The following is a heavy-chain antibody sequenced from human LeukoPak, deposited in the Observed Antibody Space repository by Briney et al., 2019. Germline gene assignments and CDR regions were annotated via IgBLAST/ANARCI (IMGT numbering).Heavy chain of an antibody. CDR3: ARVGESSGDRAFNI. J-gene: IGHJ3*02. CDR1: GYTFTSYG. V-gene: IGHV1-18*04. D-gene: IGHD2-15*01. CDR2: ISAYNGNT. Sequence: ASVKVSCKASGYTFTSYGISWVRQAPGQGLEWMGWISAYNGNTNYAQKLQGRVTMTTDTSTSTVYMELSSLRSEDTAVYYCARVGESSGDRAFNIWGQGTMVTVSS.